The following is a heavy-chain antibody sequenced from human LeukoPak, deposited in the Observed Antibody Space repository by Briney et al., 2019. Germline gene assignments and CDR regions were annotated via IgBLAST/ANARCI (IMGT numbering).Heavy chain of an antibody. D-gene: IGHD1-26*01. Sequence: GGSLRLSCAASGFTFSSYDMHWVRQAPGKGLEWVAVISYDGNDKYYADSVKGRLTVSRDKSKNTLYLQMNSLRGEDTAVYYCARVYESYSLDYWGQGTLVTVSS. V-gene: IGHV3-30*04. CDR1: GFTFSSYD. J-gene: IGHJ4*02. CDR2: ISYDGNDK. CDR3: ARVYESYSLDY.